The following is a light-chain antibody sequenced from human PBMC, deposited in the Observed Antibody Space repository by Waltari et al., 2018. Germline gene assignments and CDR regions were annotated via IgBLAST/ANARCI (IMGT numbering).Light chain of an antibody. J-gene: IGKJ4*01. CDR2: HAS. V-gene: IGKV3-11*01. CDR3: QQRANWPPLT. Sequence: EIFLTQSPATLSLAPGERATLSCRASQSVSTFLAWYQQKPGQAPRLLIYHASTRATGVPARFSGSGSGTDFTLTISSLEPEDFGVYYCQQRANWPPLTFGGRTKVEI. CDR1: QSVSTF.